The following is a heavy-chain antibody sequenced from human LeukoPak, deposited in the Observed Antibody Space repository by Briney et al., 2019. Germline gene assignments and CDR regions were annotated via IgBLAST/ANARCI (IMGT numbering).Heavy chain of an antibody. CDR1: GYTFTSYG. CDR2: INPNSGGT. J-gene: IGHJ4*02. D-gene: IGHD6-19*01. Sequence: GASVKVSCKASGYTFTSYGISWVRQAPGQGLEWMGWINPNSGGTNYAQKFQGRVTMTRDTSISTAYMELSRLRSDDTAVYYCARSTAVADNADYWGQGTLVTVSS. CDR3: ARSTAVADNADY. V-gene: IGHV1-2*02.